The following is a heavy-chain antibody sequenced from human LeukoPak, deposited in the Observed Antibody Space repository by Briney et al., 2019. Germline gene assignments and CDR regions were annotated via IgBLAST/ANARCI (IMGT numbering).Heavy chain of an antibody. D-gene: IGHD4-23*01. V-gene: IGHV3-13*01. Sequence: GGSLRLSCAASGFTFSSYDTHWVRQATGKGLEWVSAIGTAGDTYYPGSVKGRFTISRENAKNSLYLQMNSVRAGDTGVYYCARVPAHDYGGNFGAFDIWGKGTMVTVSS. CDR2: IGTAGDT. CDR1: GFTFSSYD. J-gene: IGHJ3*02. CDR3: ARVPAHDYGGNFGAFDI.